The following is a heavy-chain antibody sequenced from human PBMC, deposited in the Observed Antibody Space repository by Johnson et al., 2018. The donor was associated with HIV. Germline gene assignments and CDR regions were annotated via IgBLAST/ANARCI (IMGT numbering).Heavy chain of an antibody. CDR1: GFTFSNYG. V-gene: IGHV3-33*08. D-gene: IGHD3-16*01. Sequence: QVQLVESGGGVVQPGRSLRLSCAASGFTFSNYGMHWVRQAPGKGLEWVAFIRYDGSNTYDADSARGRFTISRDNSKNTLYLQMNSLRAEDTAVYYCAREGEPDGFDIWGQGTMVTVSS. CDR2: IRYDGSNT. CDR3: AREGEPDGFDI. J-gene: IGHJ3*02.